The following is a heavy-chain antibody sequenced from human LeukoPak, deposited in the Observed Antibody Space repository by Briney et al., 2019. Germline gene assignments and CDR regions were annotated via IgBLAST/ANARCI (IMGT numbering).Heavy chain of an antibody. J-gene: IGHJ6*04. Sequence: GGSLRLSCAASIFTFSTYGMNWVRQAPGKGLEWVSAISGSGGSTYYADSVKGRFTISRDNAKNSLYLQMNSLRAEDTAVYYCAELGITMIGGVWGKGTTVTISS. CDR2: ISGSGGST. CDR1: IFTFSTYG. V-gene: IGHV3-23*01. D-gene: IGHD3-10*02. CDR3: AELGITMIGGV.